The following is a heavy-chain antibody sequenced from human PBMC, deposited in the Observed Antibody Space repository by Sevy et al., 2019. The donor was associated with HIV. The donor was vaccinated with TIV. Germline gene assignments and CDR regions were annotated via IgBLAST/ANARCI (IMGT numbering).Heavy chain of an antibody. J-gene: IGHJ4*02. Sequence: GGSLRLSCAASGFTFRSYSMNWVRQAPGKGLEWLSSISDDSRYIYSSDSVKGRFTISRANAKSSLYLQMNSLRVEDTAIYYCARDFTIFGVVSGIDYWGQGNLVTVSS. CDR1: GFTFRSYS. CDR2: ISDDSRYI. D-gene: IGHD3-3*01. V-gene: IGHV3-21*01. CDR3: ARDFTIFGVVSGIDY.